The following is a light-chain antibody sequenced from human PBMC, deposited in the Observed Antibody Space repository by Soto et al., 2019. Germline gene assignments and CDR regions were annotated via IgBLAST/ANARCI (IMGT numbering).Light chain of an antibody. V-gene: IGLV2-14*02. CDR3: SSYSISTAYL. J-gene: IGLJ1*01. CDR2: EGH. CDR1: SGYVGTYSL. Sequence: QSVLAQPASVSGSPGQSITISCTGASGYVGTYSLVSWYQQHPGKAPKVVIYEGHKRPSGVPDRFSGSTSVNTASLTISGLQTDDEADYFCSSYSISTAYLFGTGTKVTVL.